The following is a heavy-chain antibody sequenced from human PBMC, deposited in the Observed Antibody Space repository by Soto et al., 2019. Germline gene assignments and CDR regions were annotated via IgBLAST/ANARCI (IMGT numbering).Heavy chain of an antibody. CDR2: IYYSGST. J-gene: IGHJ6*04. V-gene: IGHV4-59*01. CDR1: GGSISSYY. D-gene: IGHD3-16*02. CDR3: ARDRLIGARYMEV. Sequence: PSETLSLTCTVSGGSISSYYWSWIRQPPGKGLEWIGYIYYSGSTNYNPSLKSRVTISVDTSKNQFSLKLSSVTAADTAVYYCARDRLIGARYMEVWGKGTPVTVSS.